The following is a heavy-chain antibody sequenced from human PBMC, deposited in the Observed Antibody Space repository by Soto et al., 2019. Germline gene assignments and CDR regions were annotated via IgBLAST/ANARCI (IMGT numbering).Heavy chain of an antibody. J-gene: IGHJ6*02. CDR2: IIPILGTA. Sequence: QVQLVQSGAEVKKPGSSVKVSCKASGGTFSSYAISWVRQAPGQGLEWMGGIIPILGTANYAQKFQGRVTITADESTSTAYMELSRLRSEDTAVYYCARINGYNDYYYYGMDVWGQGTTVTVSS. CDR1: GGTFSSYA. V-gene: IGHV1-69*01. D-gene: IGHD5-12*01. CDR3: ARINGYNDYYYYGMDV.